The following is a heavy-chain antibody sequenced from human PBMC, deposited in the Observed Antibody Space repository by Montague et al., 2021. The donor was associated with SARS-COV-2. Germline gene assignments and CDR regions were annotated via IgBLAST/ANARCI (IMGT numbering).Heavy chain of an antibody. CDR1: GFSLSTSGMC. D-gene: IGHD4-23*01. Sequence: PALVKPTQTLTLTCTFSGFSLSTSGMCVSWIRQPPGEALEWLTLIDWDDDKYYSTSLKTRLTISKDTSKHQVVLTMTNMDPVDTATYYCARSYGTTVVTRAFDYWGQGTLVTVSS. J-gene: IGHJ4*02. CDR2: IDWDDDK. CDR3: ARSYGTTVVTRAFDY. V-gene: IGHV2-70*01.